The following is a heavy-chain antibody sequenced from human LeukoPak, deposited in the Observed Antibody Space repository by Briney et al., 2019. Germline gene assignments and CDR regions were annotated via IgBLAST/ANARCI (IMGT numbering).Heavy chain of an antibody. J-gene: IGHJ3*02. CDR1: GFTFSSYS. V-gene: IGHV3-7*01. D-gene: IGHD4-17*01. Sequence: GGSLRLSCAASGFTFSSYSMSWVRQAPGKGPEWVANIKQDGSDKYYVDSVKGRFTISRDNAKNSLYLQMNSLRAEDTAVYYCARDQNYGGNSQAFDIWGQGTMVTVSS. CDR2: IKQDGSDK. CDR3: ARDQNYGGNSQAFDI.